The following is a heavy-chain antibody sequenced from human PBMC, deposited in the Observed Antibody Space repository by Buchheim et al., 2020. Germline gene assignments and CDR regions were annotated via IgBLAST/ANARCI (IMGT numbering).Heavy chain of an antibody. J-gene: IGHJ4*02. CDR3: ARAKLAVAGPFDY. CDR2: IYSGGST. D-gene: IGHD6-19*01. Sequence: EVQLVESGGGLVQPGGSLRLSCAASGFTVSSNYMSWVRQAPGKGLEWVSVIYSGGSTYYADSVKGRFTISRDNSTNTLYLQMNSLRAEDTAVYYCARAKLAVAGPFDYWGQGTL. V-gene: IGHV3-66*01. CDR1: GFTVSSNY.